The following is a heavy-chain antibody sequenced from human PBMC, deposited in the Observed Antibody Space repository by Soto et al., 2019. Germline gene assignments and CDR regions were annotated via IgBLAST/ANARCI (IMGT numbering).Heavy chain of an antibody. J-gene: IGHJ6*02. Sequence: QITLKESGPTLEKPTQTLTLTCTFSAFSLSTGGVGVGWIRQPPGKALERLALIYCDDDKRYSPSLRSRLTITKDTSKNQVVLTMTNMDPVDTATYYCIQSRCGGDCLQSYASYYYYGMDVWGQGTTVTVSS. V-gene: IGHV2-5*02. D-gene: IGHD2-21*02. CDR1: AFSLSTGGVG. CDR3: IQSRCGGDCLQSYASYYYYGMDV. CDR2: IYCDDDK.